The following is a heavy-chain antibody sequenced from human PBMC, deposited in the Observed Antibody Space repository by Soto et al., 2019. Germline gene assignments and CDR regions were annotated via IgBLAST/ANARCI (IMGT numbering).Heavy chain of an antibody. CDR1: GFTFSTYW. CDR2: IKEDGSEE. J-gene: IGHJ6*02. Sequence: EVQLVESGGGLVQPGGSLRLSCAASGFTFSTYWMNWVRQAPGKGLQWVANIKEDGSEEYYADSVKGRFTISRDNAKNSLYLDMNSLRGEDTAVYYCARDWGAPGRGSAFGYYYHFGMDVWGQGTTVTVPS. V-gene: IGHV3-7*05. CDR3: ARDWGAPGRGSAFGYYYHFGMDV. D-gene: IGHD3-16*01.